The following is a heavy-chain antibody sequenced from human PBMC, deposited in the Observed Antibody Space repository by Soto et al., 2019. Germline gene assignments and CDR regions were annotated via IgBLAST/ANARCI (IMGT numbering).Heavy chain of an antibody. J-gene: IGHJ4*02. CDR1: GFTFSSYA. CDR2: ISGSGGST. D-gene: IGHD4-17*01. V-gene: IGHV3-23*01. Sequence: EVQLLESGGGLLQPGGSLRLSCAASGFTFSSYAMSWVRQAPGKGLEWVSAISGSGGSTYYADSVKGRFTISRDNSKNTLYLQMNSLRAEDTAGYYCATGGYGDYLSYFDYWGQGTLVTVSS. CDR3: ATGGYGDYLSYFDY.